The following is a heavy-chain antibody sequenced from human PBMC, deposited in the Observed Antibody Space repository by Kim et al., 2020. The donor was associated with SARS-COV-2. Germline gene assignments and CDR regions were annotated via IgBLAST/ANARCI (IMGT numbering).Heavy chain of an antibody. CDR3: ARSTTVTTVYYYYYGMDV. D-gene: IGHD4-17*01. Sequence: LKSRVTISVDTSKNQFSLKLSSVTAAETAVYYCARSTTVTTVYYYYYGMDVWGQGTTVTVSS. V-gene: IGHV4-34*01. J-gene: IGHJ6*02.